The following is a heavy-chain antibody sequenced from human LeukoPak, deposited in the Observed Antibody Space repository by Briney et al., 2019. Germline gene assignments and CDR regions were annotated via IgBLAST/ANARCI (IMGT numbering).Heavy chain of an antibody. V-gene: IGHV3-21*01. J-gene: IGHJ6*04. D-gene: IGHD6-6*01. CDR1: GFTFSSYS. CDR2: ISSSSSYI. Sequence: GSLRLSCAASGFTFSSYSMNWVRQAPGKGLEWVSSISSSSSYIYHADSVKGRFTISRDNAKNSLYLQMNSLRAEDTAVYYCARESSIALDVWGKGTTVTVSS. CDR3: ARESSIALDV.